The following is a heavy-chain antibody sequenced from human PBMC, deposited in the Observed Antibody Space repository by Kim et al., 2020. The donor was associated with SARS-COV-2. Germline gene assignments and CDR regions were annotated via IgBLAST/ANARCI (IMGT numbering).Heavy chain of an antibody. V-gene: IGHV4-34*01. J-gene: IGHJ4*02. CDR2: INHSGST. CDR3: ARGKRRDGYNRAWSLFDY. CDR1: GGSFSGYY. D-gene: IGHD5-12*01. Sequence: SETLSLTCAVYGGSFSGYYWSWIRQPPGKGLEWIGEINHSGSTNYNPSLKSRVTISVDTSKNQFSLKLSSVTAADTAVYYCARGKRRDGYNRAWSLFDYWGQGTLVTVSS.